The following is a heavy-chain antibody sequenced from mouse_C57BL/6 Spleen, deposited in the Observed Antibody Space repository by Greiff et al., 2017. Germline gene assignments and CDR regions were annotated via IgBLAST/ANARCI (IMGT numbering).Heavy chain of an antibody. CDR2: IYPRSGNT. CDR3: ARFYYGSSQYYFDY. V-gene: IGHV1-81*01. D-gene: IGHD1-1*01. J-gene: IGHJ2*01. Sequence: QVQLQQSGAELARPGASVKLSCKASGYTFTSYGISWVKQRTGQGLEWIGEIYPRSGNTYYNEKFKGKATLTADKSSSTAYMGLRSLTSEDSAVYFCARFYYGSSQYYFDYWGQGTTLTVSS. CDR1: GYTFTSYG.